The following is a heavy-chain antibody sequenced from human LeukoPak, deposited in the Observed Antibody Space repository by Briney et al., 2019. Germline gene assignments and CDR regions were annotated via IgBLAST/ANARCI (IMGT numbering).Heavy chain of an antibody. Sequence: SETLSLTCTVSGGSISSYYWSWIRQPPGKGLEWIGYIYYSGSTNYNPSLKSRVTISVDTSKNQFSLKLSSVTAAETAVYYCASREGDLDYWGQGTLVTVSS. J-gene: IGHJ4*02. D-gene: IGHD3-10*01. CDR2: IYYSGST. V-gene: IGHV4-59*01. CDR1: GGSISSYY. CDR3: ASREGDLDY.